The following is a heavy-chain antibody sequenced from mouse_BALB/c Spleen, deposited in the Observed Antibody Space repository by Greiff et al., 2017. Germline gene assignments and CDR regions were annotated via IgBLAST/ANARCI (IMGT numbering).Heavy chain of an antibody. CDR3: ARYRDRSRGAMDD. J-gene: IGHJ4*01. D-gene: IGHD3-3*01. CDR2: ISYSGST. V-gene: IGHV3-8*02. Sequence: EVQLVESGPSLVKPSQTLSLTCSVTGDSITSGYWNWIRKFPGNKLEYMGYISYSGSTYYNPSLKSRISITRDTSKNQYYLQLNSVTTEDTATYYCARYRDRSRGAMDDWGQGTSVTVSS. CDR1: GDSITSGY.